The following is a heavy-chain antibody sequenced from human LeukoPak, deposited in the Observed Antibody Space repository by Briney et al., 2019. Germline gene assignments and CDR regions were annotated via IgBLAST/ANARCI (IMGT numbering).Heavy chain of an antibody. V-gene: IGHV3-30*02. CDR2: IRYDGSNK. D-gene: IGHD4-11*01. J-gene: IGHJ5*02. Sequence: GGSLRLSCAASGFTFGSYGMHWVRQAPGKGLEWVAFIRYDGSNKYYADSVKGRFTASRDNAENSMYLQMNSLRAEDTAVYYCARVALRPIDYSNPEFDPWGQGTLVTVSS. CDR3: ARVALRPIDYSNPEFDP. CDR1: GFTFGSYG.